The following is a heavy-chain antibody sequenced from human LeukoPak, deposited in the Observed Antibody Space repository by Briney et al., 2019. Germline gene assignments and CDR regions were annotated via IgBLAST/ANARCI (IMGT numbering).Heavy chain of an antibody. V-gene: IGHV1-69*13. CDR2: IIPIFGTA. Sequence: SVKVSCKASGGTFSSYAISWVRQAPGQGLEWMGGIIPIFGTANYAQKFQGRVTITADESTSTAYMELSSLRSEDTAVYYCARDPGTDGSSWYVLDNWGQGTLVTVSA. CDR3: ARDPGTDGSSWYVLDN. CDR1: GGTFSSYA. D-gene: IGHD6-13*01. J-gene: IGHJ4*02.